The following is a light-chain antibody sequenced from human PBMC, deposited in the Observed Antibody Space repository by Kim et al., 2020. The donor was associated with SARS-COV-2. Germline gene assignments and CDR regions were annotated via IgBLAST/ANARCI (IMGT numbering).Light chain of an antibody. CDR1: DLGDRY. J-gene: IGLJ3*02. CDR2: QDD. Sequence: VSVSPEQTASISCSGDDLGDRYVSWYQQRPGQSPVMIIYQDDKRPSGIPERFSGSNSENTATLTISGTQAIDEADYYCQAWDSSVVFGGGTQLTVL. V-gene: IGLV3-1*01. CDR3: QAWDSSVV.